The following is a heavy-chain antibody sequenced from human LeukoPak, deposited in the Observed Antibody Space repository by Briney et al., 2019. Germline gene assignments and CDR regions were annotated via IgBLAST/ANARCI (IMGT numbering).Heavy chain of an antibody. V-gene: IGHV3-21*01. D-gene: IGHD3-22*01. Sequence: GGSLRLSCAASGFTVRSNYMSWVRQAPGKGLEWVSSITTSSSYIYYTDSVKGRFTISRDNAKNSLYLQMNSLRGEDTAVYYCATGGVHYYGTSADYWGQGTLVTVSS. CDR3: ATGGVHYYGTSADY. CDR2: ITTSSSYI. CDR1: GFTVRSNY. J-gene: IGHJ4*02.